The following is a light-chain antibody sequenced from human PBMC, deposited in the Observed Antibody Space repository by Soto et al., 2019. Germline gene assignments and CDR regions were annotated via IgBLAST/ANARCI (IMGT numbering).Light chain of an antibody. V-gene: IGLV2-14*01. CDR2: GVS. Sequence: QSALTQPASVSGSSGQSITISCTGTSGDVGGYNFVSWYQQHPGKAPKLLIYGVSNRPSVVSNRFSGSKSGNTASLTISGLQAEDEADYYCNSYTSSSNLVFGGGTKLTVL. CDR1: SGDVGGYNF. J-gene: IGLJ3*02. CDR3: NSYTSSSNLV.